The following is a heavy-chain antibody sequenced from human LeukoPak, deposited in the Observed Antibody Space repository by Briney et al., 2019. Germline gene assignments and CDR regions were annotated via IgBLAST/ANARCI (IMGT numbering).Heavy chain of an antibody. CDR2: ISVRSNYI. J-gene: IGHJ4*02. CDR3: VRLRRNSDTSGCCYYYDF. D-gene: IGHD2-15*01. Sequence: PGGSLRLSCAASGYTFSSYSINWVRQAPGKGLEWVSSISVRSNYIYYADSVRGRFRISRDDARDSLYLQMNSLRAEDTAVYYCVRLRRNSDTSGCCYYYDFWGQGTLVTVSP. CDR1: GYTFSSYS. V-gene: IGHV3-21*01.